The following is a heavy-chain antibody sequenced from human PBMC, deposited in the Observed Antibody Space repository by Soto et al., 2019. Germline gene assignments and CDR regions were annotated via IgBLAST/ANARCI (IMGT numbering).Heavy chain of an antibody. CDR2: ISSSSSTI. J-gene: IGHJ6*02. D-gene: IGHD2-15*01. CDR1: GFTFSSYS. CDR3: ARESGYCSGGSCYSGYYYYGMDV. V-gene: IGHV3-48*02. Sequence: GGSLRLSCAASGFTFSSYSMNSVRQAPGKGLEWVSCISSSSSTIYYADSVKGRFTISRDNAKNSLYLQMNSLRDEDTAVYYCARESGYCSGGSCYSGYYYYGMDVWGQGTTVTVSS.